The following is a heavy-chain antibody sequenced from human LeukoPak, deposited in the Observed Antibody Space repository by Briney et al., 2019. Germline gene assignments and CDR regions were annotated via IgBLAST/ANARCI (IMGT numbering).Heavy chain of an antibody. V-gene: IGHV4-59*01. CDR1: AAPITSYY. J-gene: IGHJ3*02. CDR2: IYYSGSA. D-gene: IGHD3-16*01. CDR3: ASGALGPSDAFDI. Sequence: SETLSLTCTVSAAPITSYYWSWIRQPPGKGLEWIGYIYYSGSANYNPSLKSRVTISVDTSKNQFSLKLSSVTAADTAVYYCASGALGPSDAFDIWGQGTMVTVSS.